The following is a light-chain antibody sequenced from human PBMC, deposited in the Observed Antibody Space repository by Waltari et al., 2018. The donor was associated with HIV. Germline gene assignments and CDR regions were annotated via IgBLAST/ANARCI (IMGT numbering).Light chain of an antibody. CDR2: EVY. CDR3: CSYAGSSIP. CDR1: SSDVGSYNL. V-gene: IGLV2-23*02. J-gene: IGLJ2*01. Sequence: QSALTQPASVSGSIGQSITISCTGTSSDVGSYNLVSWYQHHPGKAPKLIIYEVYKRASGVSNRFSGSKSGNTASLTVSGRQAEDEADYYCCSYAGSSIPFGGGTKLTVL.